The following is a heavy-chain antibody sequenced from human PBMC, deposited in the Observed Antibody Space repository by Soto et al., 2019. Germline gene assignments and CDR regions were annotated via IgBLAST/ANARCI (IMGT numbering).Heavy chain of an antibody. CDR1: GYSFTSYW. V-gene: IGHV5-10-1*01. Sequence: GESLKISCKGSGYSFTSYWISWVRQMPGKGLEWMGRIDPSDSYTNYSPSFQGHVTISADKSISTAYPQWSSRKASNTARYYCARQLAALYYYYYGMDVWGQGTTVTVSS. CDR2: IDPSDSYT. J-gene: IGHJ6*02. D-gene: IGHD6-6*01. CDR3: ARQLAALYYYYYGMDV.